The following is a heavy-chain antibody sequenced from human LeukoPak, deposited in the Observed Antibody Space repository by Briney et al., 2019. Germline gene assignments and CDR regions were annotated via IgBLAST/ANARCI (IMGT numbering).Heavy chain of an antibody. CDR1: GYTFTSYD. V-gene: IGHV1-2*06. J-gene: IGHJ6*02. CDR3: ARVRSIPYSSSWYEDYHSGMDV. CDR2: INPNSGGR. Sequence: GASVKVSCKASGYTFTSYDINWVRQATGQGLEWMGRINPNSGGRNSAQKFQGRVTMTRDTSISTAYMELRSLRSDDTAIYYCARVRSIPYSSSWYEDYHSGMDVWGQGTTVTVSS. D-gene: IGHD6-13*01.